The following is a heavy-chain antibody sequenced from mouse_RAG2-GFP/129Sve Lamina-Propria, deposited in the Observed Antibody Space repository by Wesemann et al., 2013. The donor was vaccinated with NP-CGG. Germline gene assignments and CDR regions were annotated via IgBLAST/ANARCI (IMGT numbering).Heavy chain of an antibody. D-gene: IGHD2-4*01. V-gene: IGHV9-3*01. CDR2: INTYSGVP. CDR3: ARVDYDYDRRYFDV. Sequence: QIQLVQSGPELKKPGETVKISCKASGYTFTTYGMSWLKQAPGEGLKWMGWINTYSGVPTYADDFKGRFAFSLETSASTAYLQINNLKNEDTATYFCARVDYDYDRRYFDVWGTGTTVTVSS. CDR1: GYTFTTYG. J-gene: IGHJ1*03.